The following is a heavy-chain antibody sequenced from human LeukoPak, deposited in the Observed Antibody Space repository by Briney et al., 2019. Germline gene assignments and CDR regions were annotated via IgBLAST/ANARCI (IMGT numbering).Heavy chain of an antibody. CDR3: ARDRGDYLGAIDY. CDR2: ISSSSSYI. CDR1: GFTFSSYT. V-gene: IGHV3-21*01. Sequence: GGSLRLSCAVSGFTFSSYTMNWVRQAPGKGLEWVSSISSSSSYIYYADSVKGRFTISRDNAKNSLYLQMNSLRAEDTAVYYCARDRGDYLGAIDYWGQGTLVTVSS. D-gene: IGHD4-17*01. J-gene: IGHJ4*02.